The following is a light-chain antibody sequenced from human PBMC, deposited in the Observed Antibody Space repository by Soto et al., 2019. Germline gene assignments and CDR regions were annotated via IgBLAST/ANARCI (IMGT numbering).Light chain of an antibody. V-gene: IGKV1-39*01. J-gene: IGKJ2*01. Sequence: DIQMTQSPSSLSASVGDRVTITCRASQSISSYLNWYQQKPGKAPELLIYAASSLQSGVPSRFSGSGSGTDFTLTISSLQPEGFATYYCQQSYSTLYTFGQGTKLEIK. CDR1: QSISSY. CDR3: QQSYSTLYT. CDR2: AAS.